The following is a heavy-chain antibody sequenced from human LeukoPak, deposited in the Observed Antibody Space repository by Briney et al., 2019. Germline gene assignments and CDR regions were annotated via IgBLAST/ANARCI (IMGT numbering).Heavy chain of an antibody. D-gene: IGHD4-17*01. Sequence: PSQTLSLTCTVSGDSINNGAYFWSWIRQHPGKGLEWIGFIYYSGSTLYAPSFRSRVTISVDTSKNQFSLQLTSLTAADTAIYYCATYRDPVNRVAWFDPWGQGMLVTVSS. V-gene: IGHV4-31*03. J-gene: IGHJ5*02. CDR1: GDSINNGAYF. CDR3: ATYRDPVNRVAWFDP. CDR2: IYYSGST.